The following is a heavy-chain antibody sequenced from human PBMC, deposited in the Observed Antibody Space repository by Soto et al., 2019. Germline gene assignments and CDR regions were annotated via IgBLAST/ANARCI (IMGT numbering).Heavy chain of an antibody. CDR2: IYTSGST. CDR1: GGSISSYY. D-gene: IGHD3-22*01. V-gene: IGHV4-4*07. J-gene: IGHJ5*02. CDR3: ARDLYYDSSGYYYGWFDP. Sequence: SETLALTCTVSGGSISSYYWGWIRQPAWKGLEWIGRIYTSGSTNYNPSLKSRVTMSVDTSKNQFSLKLSSVTAADTAVYYCARDLYYDSSGYYYGWFDPWGQGTLVTVS.